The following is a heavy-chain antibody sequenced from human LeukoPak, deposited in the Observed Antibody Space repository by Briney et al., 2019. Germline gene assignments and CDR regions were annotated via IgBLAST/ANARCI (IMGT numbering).Heavy chain of an antibody. D-gene: IGHD2-2*01. J-gene: IGHJ4*02. CDR1: GYTFTGYY. V-gene: IGHV1-2*02. CDR2: INPNSGGT. Sequence: GASVKVSCKASGYTFTGYYMHWERQAPGQGLEWMGWINPNSGGTNYAQKFQGRVTMTRDTSISTAYMELSRLRSDDTAVYYCAFIGRYCSSTSCSFDYWGQGTLVTVSS. CDR3: AFIGRYCSSTSCSFDY.